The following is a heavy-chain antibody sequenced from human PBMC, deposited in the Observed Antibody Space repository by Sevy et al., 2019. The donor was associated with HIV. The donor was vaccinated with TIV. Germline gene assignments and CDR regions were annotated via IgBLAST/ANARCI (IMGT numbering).Heavy chain of an antibody. D-gene: IGHD6-19*01. J-gene: IGHJ4*02. CDR1: GFTFSSYS. Sequence: GGSLRLSCAASGFTFSSYSMNWVRQAPGKGLEWVSSISSSSSYIYYADSVKGRFTISRDNAKNSMYLQMNSLRAEDTAVYYCARDPGITVAIDYWGQGTLVTVSS. V-gene: IGHV3-21*01. CDR2: ISSSSSYI. CDR3: ARDPGITVAIDY.